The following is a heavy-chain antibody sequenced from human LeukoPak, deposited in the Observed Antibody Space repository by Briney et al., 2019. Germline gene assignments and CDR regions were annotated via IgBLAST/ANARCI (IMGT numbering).Heavy chain of an antibody. J-gene: IGHJ4*02. Sequence: SETLSPTCTVSGGSISSYYWSWIRQPAGKGLQWIGRIYSSGSTNYNPSLKSRVTMSVDTSKNQLSLRLSSVTAADTAVYYCARDLGFWSGPDYWGQGTWSPSPQ. CDR3: ARDLGFWSGPDY. CDR1: GGSISSYY. CDR2: IYSSGST. D-gene: IGHD3-3*01. V-gene: IGHV4-4*07.